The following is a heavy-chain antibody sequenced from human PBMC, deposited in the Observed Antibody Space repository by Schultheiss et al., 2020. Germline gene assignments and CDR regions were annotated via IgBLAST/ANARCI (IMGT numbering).Heavy chain of an antibody. CDR1: GFTFSRYG. J-gene: IGHJ4*02. CDR3: ARGGSGCPGDY. D-gene: IGHD6-19*01. CDR2: IWYDGSNK. V-gene: IGHV3-33*01. Sequence: GGSLRLSCAASGFTFSRYGMHWVRQAPGKGLEWVAVIWYDGSNKYYADSVKGRFTISRDNSGNTLYLQMNSLRVEDTAIYYCARGGSGCPGDYWGQGALVTVSS.